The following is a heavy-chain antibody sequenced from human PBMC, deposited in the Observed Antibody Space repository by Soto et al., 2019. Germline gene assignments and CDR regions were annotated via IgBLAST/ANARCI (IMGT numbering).Heavy chain of an antibody. Sequence: EVQLVESGGGLVQPGGSLKLSCAVSGFTFSGSAMHWVRQASGKGLEWVGRIRSKSNSYATAYAASVKGRFTISRDDSKNTAYLKMNSLKTEDTAGYYCTRGYGDYVRDYWGQGTLVTVSS. D-gene: IGHD4-17*01. CDR1: GFTFSGSA. CDR3: TRGYGDYVRDY. V-gene: IGHV3-73*01. J-gene: IGHJ4*02. CDR2: IRSKSNSYAT.